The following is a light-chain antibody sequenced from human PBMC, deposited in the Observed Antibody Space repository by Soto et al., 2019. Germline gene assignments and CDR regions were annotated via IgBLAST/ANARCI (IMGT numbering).Light chain of an antibody. CDR2: DVS. Sequence: QSVLTQPASVSGSPGQSITISCTGTSSDVGGYNYVSWYQQHPGKDPKLMIYDVSNRPSGVSNRFSGSKSGNTASLTISGLQAEDEADYYCSSYTSSSTLEGVFGGGTKLTVL. V-gene: IGLV2-14*01. CDR1: SSDVGGYNY. J-gene: IGLJ2*01. CDR3: SSYTSSSTLEGV.